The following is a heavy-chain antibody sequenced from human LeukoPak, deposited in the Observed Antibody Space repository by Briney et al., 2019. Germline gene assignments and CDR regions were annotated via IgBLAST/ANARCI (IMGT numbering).Heavy chain of an antibody. V-gene: IGHV4-31*03. CDR1: GGSISSGGYY. J-gene: IGHJ5*02. CDR3: ARDCFLRYSSGWIFDP. Sequence: SQTLSLTCTVSGGSISSGGYYWSWIRQHPGKGLEWIGYIYYSGSTYYNPSLKSRVTISVDTSKNQFSLKLSSVTAADTAVYYCARDCFLRYSSGWIFDPWGQGTLVTVSS. CDR2: IYYSGST. D-gene: IGHD6-19*01.